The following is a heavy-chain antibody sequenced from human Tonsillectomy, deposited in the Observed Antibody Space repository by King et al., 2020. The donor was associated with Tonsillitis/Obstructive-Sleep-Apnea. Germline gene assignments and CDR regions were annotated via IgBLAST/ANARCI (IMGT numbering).Heavy chain of an antibody. V-gene: IGHV3-74*01. D-gene: IGHD2-15*01. J-gene: IGHJ6*03. Sequence: VQLVESGGGLVQPGGSLRLSCAASGFTFSTYWMHWVRQAPGKGLVWVSRINSDGSSTSYADSVKGRFTISRDNAKNTLYLQMNGLRAEDTAVYYCARDLCLGGCYYYMDGGGKGTTVTVSS. CDR1: GFTFSTYW. CDR3: ARDLCLGGCYYYMDG. CDR2: INSDGSST.